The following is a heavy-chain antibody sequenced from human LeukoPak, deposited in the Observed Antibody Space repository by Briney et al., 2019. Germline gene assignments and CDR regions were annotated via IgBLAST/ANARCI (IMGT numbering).Heavy chain of an antibody. CDR3: AREGMVAAAGRGSRWFDP. D-gene: IGHD6-13*01. Sequence: SVKVSCKASGFTFTSSAMQWVRQARGQRLEWIGWIVVGSGDTNYAQSFQERVTMTRDMSTSTVYMELSSLRSEDTAVYYCAREGMVAAAGRGSRWFDPWGQGTLVTVSS. J-gene: IGHJ5*02. V-gene: IGHV1-58*02. CDR1: GFTFTSSA. CDR2: IVVGSGDT.